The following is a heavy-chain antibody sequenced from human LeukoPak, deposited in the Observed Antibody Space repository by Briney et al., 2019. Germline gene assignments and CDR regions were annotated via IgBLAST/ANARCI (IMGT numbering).Heavy chain of an antibody. D-gene: IGHD2/OR15-2a*01. Sequence: ASETLSLTCSVSSGSISDYYWSWIRQPPGKGLEWIGYIYYSGSTNYNPSLKSRVTILVDMSKNQFSLKMSSVTAADTAMYYCVRELKVGNTGYYFDYWGQGTLVTVSS. CDR1: SGSISDYY. CDR2: IYYSGST. V-gene: IGHV4-59*01. J-gene: IGHJ4*02. CDR3: VRELKVGNTGYYFDY.